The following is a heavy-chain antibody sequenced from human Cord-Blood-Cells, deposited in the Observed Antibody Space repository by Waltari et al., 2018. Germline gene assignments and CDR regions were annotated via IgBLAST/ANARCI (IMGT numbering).Heavy chain of an antibody. Sequence: RLSCAASGFTFSSYGMHWVRQAPRKGLEWVAVIWYDGSNKYYADSVKGRFTISRDNSKNTLYLQMNSLRAEDTAVYYCARFKGSSSRNIDYWGQGTLVTVSS. J-gene: IGHJ4*02. CDR2: IWYDGSNK. CDR1: GFTFSSYG. D-gene: IGHD6-6*01. V-gene: IGHV3-33*01. CDR3: ARFKGSSSRNIDY.